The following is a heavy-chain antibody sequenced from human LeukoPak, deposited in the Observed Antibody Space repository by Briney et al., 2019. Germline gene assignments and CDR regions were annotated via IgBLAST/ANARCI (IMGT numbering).Heavy chain of an antibody. CDR2: ISNYT. J-gene: IGHJ5*02. D-gene: IGHD3-10*01. CDR3: AKRPAPYGSGSYPFDP. Sequence: GGSLRLSCAASGFTFSYYVMSWVRQAPGKGLEWVSTISNYTYYADSVKGRFTISRDNSKNTLYLQMNSLRAEDTAVYYCAKRPAPYGSGSYPFDPWGQGTLVTVSS. V-gene: IGHV3-23*01. CDR1: GFTFSYYV.